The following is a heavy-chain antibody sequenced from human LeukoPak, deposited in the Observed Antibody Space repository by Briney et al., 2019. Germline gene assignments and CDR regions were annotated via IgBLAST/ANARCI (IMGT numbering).Heavy chain of an antibody. CDR1: GYSFTSYW. CDR2: IYPGDSDT. Sequence: GESLKISCKGSGYSFTSYWIAWVRQMPGKGLEWMGIIYPGDSDTRYSPSFRGQVTLSADKSIRTAYLQWSSLKASDTAMYYCARLHATAFDIWGQGTMVTVSS. V-gene: IGHV5-51*01. CDR3: ARLHATAFDI. J-gene: IGHJ3*02.